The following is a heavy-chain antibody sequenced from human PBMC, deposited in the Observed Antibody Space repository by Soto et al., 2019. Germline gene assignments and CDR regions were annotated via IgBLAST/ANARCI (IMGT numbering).Heavy chain of an antibody. CDR3: ARARNSVVVPAANNNWFDP. Sequence: PGGSLRLSCAASGFTFSSYWMHWVGQAPGKGLVWVSRINSDGSSTSYADSVKGRFTISRDNAKNTLYLQMNSLRAEDTAVYYCARARNSVVVPAANNNWFDPWGQGTLVPVSS. D-gene: IGHD2-2*01. CDR2: INSDGSST. CDR1: GFTFSSYW. V-gene: IGHV3-74*01. J-gene: IGHJ5*02.